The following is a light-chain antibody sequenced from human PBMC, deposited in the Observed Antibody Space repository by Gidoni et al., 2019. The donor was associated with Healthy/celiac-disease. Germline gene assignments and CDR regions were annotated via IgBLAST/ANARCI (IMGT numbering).Light chain of an antibody. CDR3: QQSYSTPLCS. CDR2: GAS. CDR1: QSISSY. Sequence: DILMTQSPSSLSAAVGDRVTITCRASQSISSYLNWYQQKPGKAPKLLIYGASSLQSGVPSRFSGSGSGTDFTLTISSLQPEDFATYYCQQSYSTPLCSFGQGTKLEIK. J-gene: IGKJ2*04. V-gene: IGKV1-39*01.